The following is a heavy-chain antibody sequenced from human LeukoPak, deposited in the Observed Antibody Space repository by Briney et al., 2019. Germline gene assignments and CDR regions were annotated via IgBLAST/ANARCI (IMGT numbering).Heavy chain of an antibody. V-gene: IGHV4-34*01. Sequence: SETLSLTCAVYGGSFSGYYWSWIRQPPGKGLEWIGEINHSGSTNYNPSLKSRVIISVDTSKNQFSLKLSSVTAADTAVYYCARGQWQLAGDYYYGMDVWGQGTTVTVSS. J-gene: IGHJ6*02. CDR2: INHSGST. D-gene: IGHD6-6*01. CDR3: ARGQWQLAGDYYYGMDV. CDR1: GGSFSGYY.